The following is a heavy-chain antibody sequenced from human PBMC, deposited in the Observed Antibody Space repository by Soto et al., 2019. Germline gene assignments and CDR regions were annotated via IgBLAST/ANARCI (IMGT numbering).Heavy chain of an antibody. Sequence: PSETLSLTCAVYGGSFSGYYWSWIRQPPGKGLEWIGEINHSGSTNYNPSLKSRVTISVDTSKNQFSLKLSSVTAADTAVYYCGGRPVTRRSNWFDPWGQGTLVTVSS. D-gene: IGHD4-4*01. J-gene: IGHJ5*02. CDR2: INHSGST. CDR3: GGRPVTRRSNWFDP. CDR1: GGSFSGYY. V-gene: IGHV4-34*01.